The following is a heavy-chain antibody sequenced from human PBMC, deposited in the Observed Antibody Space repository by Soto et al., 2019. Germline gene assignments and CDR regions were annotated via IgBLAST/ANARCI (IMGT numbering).Heavy chain of an antibody. Sequence: EVQLVESGGGLVQPGRSLRLSCAASGFTFDDYAMHWVRQAPGKGLEWVSGISWNSGSIGYADSVKGRFTISRDNAKNSLYLQMNSLRAEDTALYYCAQGYDFWSGYQLYYFDYWGQGTLVTVSS. CDR3: AQGYDFWSGYQLYYFDY. D-gene: IGHD3-3*01. V-gene: IGHV3-9*01. CDR1: GFTFDDYA. CDR2: ISWNSGSI. J-gene: IGHJ4*02.